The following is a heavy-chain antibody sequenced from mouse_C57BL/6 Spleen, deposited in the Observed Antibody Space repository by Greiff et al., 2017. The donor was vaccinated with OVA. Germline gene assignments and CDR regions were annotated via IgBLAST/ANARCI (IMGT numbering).Heavy chain of an antibody. CDR3: ARGGWEGDYYAMDY. D-gene: IGHD4-1*01. Sequence: QVQLQQSGAELVKPGASVKISCKASGYAFSSYWMNWVKQRPGKGLEWIGQIYPGDGDTNYNGKFKGKATLTADKSSSTAYMQLSSLTSEDSAVYFRARGGWEGDYYAMDYWGQGTSVTVSS. CDR1: GYAFSSYW. CDR2: IYPGDGDT. J-gene: IGHJ4*01. V-gene: IGHV1-80*01.